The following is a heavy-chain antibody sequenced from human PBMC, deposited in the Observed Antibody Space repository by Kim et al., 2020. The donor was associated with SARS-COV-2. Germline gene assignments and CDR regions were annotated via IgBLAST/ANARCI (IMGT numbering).Heavy chain of an antibody. Sequence: GGSLRLSCSASGFTFSNYAMHWVRQAPGKGLECVSAISSDGGSTYYADSVKGRFTISRDNSKNMLYVQMSSLRVEDTAIYYCVTRNYYNSGSYYEGAPFDFWGQGTLVTVSS. D-gene: IGHD3-10*01. CDR1: GFTFSNYA. CDR2: ISSDGGST. V-gene: IGHV3-64*05. J-gene: IGHJ4*02. CDR3: VTRNYYNSGSYYEGAPFDF.